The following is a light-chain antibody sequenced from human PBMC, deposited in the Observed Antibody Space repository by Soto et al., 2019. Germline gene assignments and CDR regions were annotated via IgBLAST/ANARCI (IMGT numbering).Light chain of an antibody. CDR3: HQYHSVPFT. J-gene: IGKJ4*01. V-gene: IGKV4-1*01. CDR1: QSVLYSSNNKNY. Sequence: DIVMTQSPDSLAVSLGERATINCKSSQSVLYSSNNKNYLAWYQQKPRQPPKLLIYWASTRESGVPDRFSGSGSGTDFTLTISSLQAEDVAVYYCHQYHSVPFTFGGGTKVEIK. CDR2: WAS.